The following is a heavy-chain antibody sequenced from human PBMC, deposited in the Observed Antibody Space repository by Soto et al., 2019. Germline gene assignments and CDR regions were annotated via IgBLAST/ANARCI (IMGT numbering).Heavy chain of an antibody. CDR1: GGSFSGYY. V-gene: IGHV4-34*01. Sequence: PSETLSLTCAVYGGSFSGYYWSWIRQPPGKGLEWIGEINHSGSTNYNPSLKSRVTISVDTSKNQFSLKLSSVTAADTAVYYCARGLGTGNYYYYYYMDVWGKGTTVTVSS. D-gene: IGHD1-1*01. J-gene: IGHJ6*03. CDR2: INHSGST. CDR3: ARGLGTGNYYYYYYMDV.